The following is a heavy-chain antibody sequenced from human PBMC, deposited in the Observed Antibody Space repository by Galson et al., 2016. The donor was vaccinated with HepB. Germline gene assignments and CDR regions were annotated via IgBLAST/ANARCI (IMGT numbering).Heavy chain of an antibody. CDR1: GFTVSSDC. V-gene: IGHV3-66*02. J-gene: IGHJ6*04. Sequence: SLRLSCAVSGFTVSSDCMSWVRQAPGKELEWVSVIYSGGDTYYADSVKGRFTISRDNSKNTIYLQMSSLRTEDTAVYFCARDPGLRNGMGGWGKGTTVTVSS. CDR3: ARDPGLRNGMGG. D-gene: IGHD4-17*01. CDR2: IYSGGDT.